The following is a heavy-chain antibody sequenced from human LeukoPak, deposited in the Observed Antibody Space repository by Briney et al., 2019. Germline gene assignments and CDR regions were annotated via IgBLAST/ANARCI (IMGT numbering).Heavy chain of an antibody. D-gene: IGHD3-16*01. CDR1: GFTFSSYW. Sequence: PGGSLRLSCAASGFTFSSYWMHWVRQAPGKGLVWVSRINSDGSSTSYADSVKGRFTISRDNAKNTLYLQMNSLRAEDTAVYYLASALQSSDHYVGDLDYWGQGPLVPVS. CDR3: ASALQSSDHYVGDLDY. CDR2: INSDGSST. V-gene: IGHV3-74*01. J-gene: IGHJ4*02.